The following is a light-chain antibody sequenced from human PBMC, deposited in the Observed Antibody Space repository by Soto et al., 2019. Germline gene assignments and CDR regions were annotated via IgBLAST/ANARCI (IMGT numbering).Light chain of an antibody. CDR2: AAS. V-gene: IGKV1-17*01. CDR1: QDISND. CDR3: LQHNSYPLT. J-gene: IGKJ4*01. Sequence: QMTQSPSSLSASVGDRVTITCRTSQDISNDLDWYQQKPGKAPKLLIYAASSLQSGVPSRFSGSGSGTEFTLTISSLQPEDFATYYCLQHNSYPLTFGGGTKVDI.